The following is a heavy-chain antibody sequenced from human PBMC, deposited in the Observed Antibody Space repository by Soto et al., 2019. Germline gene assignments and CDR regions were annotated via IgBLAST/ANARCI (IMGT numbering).Heavy chain of an antibody. J-gene: IGHJ6*02. Sequence: QVQLVQSGAEVKKPGASVKVSCKASGYTFTSYGISWVRQAPGQGLEWMGWISAYNGNTNYAQKLQGRVTMTTDTATSTAYMELRSLRSDDTAVYYCAREEDTAMYYYYGMDVWGQGTTVTVSS. CDR3: AREEDTAMYYYYGMDV. CDR2: ISAYNGNT. D-gene: IGHD5-18*01. V-gene: IGHV1-18*01. CDR1: GYTFTSYG.